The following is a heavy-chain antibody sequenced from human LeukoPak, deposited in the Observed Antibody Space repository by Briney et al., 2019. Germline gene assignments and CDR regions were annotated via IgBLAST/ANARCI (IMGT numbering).Heavy chain of an antibody. CDR2: ISAYNGNT. D-gene: IGHD5-12*01. J-gene: IGHJ6*02. V-gene: IGHV1-18*01. Sequence: ASVKVSCMASGYTFTSYGISWVRQAPGQGLEWMGWISAYNGNTNYAQKLQGRVTMTTDTPTSTAYMELRSLRSDDTAVYYCARDSDGGYTYYYYGMDVWGQGTTVTVSS. CDR1: GYTFTSYG. CDR3: ARDSDGGYTYYYYGMDV.